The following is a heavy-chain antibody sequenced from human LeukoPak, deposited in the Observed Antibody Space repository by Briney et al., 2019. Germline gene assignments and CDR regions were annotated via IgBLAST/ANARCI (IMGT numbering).Heavy chain of an antibody. CDR1: GGSISSSSYY. D-gene: IGHD4-17*01. J-gene: IGHJ5*02. CDR2: IFYRGST. CDR3: ARGLRDYGTIEWFDP. Sequence: SETLSLTCTVSGGSISSSSYYWGWIRQPPGKGLEYIGSIFYRGSTYYNPSLQSRVTVSVDTSKNQFSLGLNSVTAADTAVYYCARGLRDYGTIEWFDPWGQGTLVTVSS. V-gene: IGHV4-39*07.